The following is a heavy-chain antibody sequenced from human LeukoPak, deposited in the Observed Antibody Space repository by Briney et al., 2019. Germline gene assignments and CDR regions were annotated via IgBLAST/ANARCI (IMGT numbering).Heavy chain of an antibody. J-gene: IGHJ3*02. CDR3: ARPGNSGAFDI. CDR2: INPSGGST. CDR1: GYTFTSYY. Sequence: ASVKVSCKASGYTFTSYYMHWVRQAPGQGLEWMGLINPSGGSTSYAQKLQGRVTVTRDTSTTTVYMELSSLRSQDTAVYYCARPGNSGAFDIGGQGTMVTVSS. V-gene: IGHV1-46*04. D-gene: IGHD4-23*01.